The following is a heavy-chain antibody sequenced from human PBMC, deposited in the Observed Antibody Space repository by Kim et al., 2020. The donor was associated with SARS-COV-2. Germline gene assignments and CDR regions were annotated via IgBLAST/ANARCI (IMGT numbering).Heavy chain of an antibody. CDR3: ARDLQRGYCTNGVCPYQSYYYYYGMDV. CDR2: IYYSGST. CDR1: GGSISSGGYY. Sequence: SETLSLTCTVSGGSISSGGYYWSWIRQHPGKGLEWIGYIYYSGSTYYNPSLKSRVTISVDTSKNQFSLKLSSVTAADTAVYYCARDLQRGYCTNGVCPYQSYYYYYGMDVWGQGTTVTVSS. V-gene: IGHV4-31*03. D-gene: IGHD2-8*01. J-gene: IGHJ6*02.